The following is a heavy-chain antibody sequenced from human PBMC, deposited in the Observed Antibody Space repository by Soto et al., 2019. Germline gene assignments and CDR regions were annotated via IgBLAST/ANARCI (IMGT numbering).Heavy chain of an antibody. V-gene: IGHV3-23*01. J-gene: IGHJ4*02. CDR1: GFTFSSYA. Sequence: GGSLRLSCAASGFTFSSYAMSWVRQAPGKGLEWVSAISGSGGSTYYADTVKGRFTVSRDNSKNTLYLQMNSLRAEDTAVYYCARSGYYYPLDFDHWGQGNLVTVSS. CDR3: ARSGYYYPLDFDH. CDR2: ISGSGGST. D-gene: IGHD3-22*01.